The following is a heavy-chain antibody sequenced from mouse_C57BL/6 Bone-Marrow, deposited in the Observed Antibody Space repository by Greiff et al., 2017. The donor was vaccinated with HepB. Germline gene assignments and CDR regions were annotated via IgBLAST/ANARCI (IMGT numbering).Heavy chain of an antibody. Sequence: EVQLVESEGGLVQPGSSLKLSCTASGFTFSDYYMAWVRQVPEKGLEWVANINYDGSSTYYLDSLKSRFIISRDNAKTILYLQMTSLKSEDTATYYGARDCPIYYCGSSYGYFDVWGTGTTVTVSS. CDR2: INYDGSST. V-gene: IGHV5-16*01. J-gene: IGHJ1*03. CDR1: GFTFSDYY. CDR3: ARDCPIYYCGSSYGYFDV. D-gene: IGHD1-1*01.